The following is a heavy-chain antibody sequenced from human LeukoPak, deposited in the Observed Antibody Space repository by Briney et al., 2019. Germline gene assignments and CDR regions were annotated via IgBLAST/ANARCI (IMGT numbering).Heavy chain of an antibody. Sequence: SETLSLTCTVSGGSISSYYWSWIRQPAGKGLEWIGRIYTSGSTNYNPSLKSRVTMSVDTSKNQFSLKLSSVTAADTAVYYCAREGDYDILTGYSYYYYYMDVWGKGTTVTISS. D-gene: IGHD3-9*01. CDR2: IYTSGST. CDR1: GGSISSYY. J-gene: IGHJ6*03. CDR3: AREGDYDILTGYSYYYYYMDV. V-gene: IGHV4-4*07.